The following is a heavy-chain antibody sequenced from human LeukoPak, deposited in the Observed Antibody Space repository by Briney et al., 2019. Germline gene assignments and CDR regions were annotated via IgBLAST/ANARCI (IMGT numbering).Heavy chain of an antibody. Sequence: GGSLRLSCAASGFTFSSYSMNWARQAPGKGLEWVSSISSSSSYIYYADSVKGRFTISRDNAKNSLYLQMNSLRAEDTAVYYCASATTSIAVAGTDYWGQGTLVTVSS. CDR1: GFTFSSYS. J-gene: IGHJ4*02. D-gene: IGHD6-19*01. V-gene: IGHV3-21*01. CDR2: ISSSSSYI. CDR3: ASATTSIAVAGTDY.